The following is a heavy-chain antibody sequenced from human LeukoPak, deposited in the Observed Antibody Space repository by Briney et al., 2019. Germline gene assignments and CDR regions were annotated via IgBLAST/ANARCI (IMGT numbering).Heavy chain of an antibody. J-gene: IGHJ4*02. CDR3: ARGYSSSSEFDY. CDR2: IIPIFGTA. Sequence: ASVKVSCKASGGTFSSYAISWVRQAPGQGLEWMGGIIPIFGTANYAQKFQGRVTITADESTSTAYMELSSLRSEDTAVYYCARGYSSSSEFDYWGQGALVTVSS. D-gene: IGHD6-13*01. V-gene: IGHV1-69*13. CDR1: GGTFSSYA.